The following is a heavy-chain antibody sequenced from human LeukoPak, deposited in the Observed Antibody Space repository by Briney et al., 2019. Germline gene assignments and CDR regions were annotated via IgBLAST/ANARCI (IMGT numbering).Heavy chain of an antibody. CDR3: AKDPYYDFWSGYHVDY. Sequence: PGGSLRLSCAASGFTFSSYAMSWVRQAPGKGLEWVSAISGSGGSTYYADSVKGRFTISRDNSKNTLYLQMNSLRAEDTAVYYCAKDPYYDFWSGYHVDYWGQGTLVTVSS. J-gene: IGHJ4*02. V-gene: IGHV3-23*01. D-gene: IGHD3-3*01. CDR2: ISGSGGST. CDR1: GFTFSSYA.